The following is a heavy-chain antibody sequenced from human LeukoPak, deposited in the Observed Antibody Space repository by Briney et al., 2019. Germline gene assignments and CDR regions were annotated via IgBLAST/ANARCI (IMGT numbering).Heavy chain of an antibody. V-gene: IGHV4-59*08. CDR3: ARRYYGSSGYFATVFDS. D-gene: IGHD3-22*01. J-gene: IGHJ4*02. CDR1: GVSVSGYD. CDR2: ITFSGNP. Sequence: SETLSLTCSVSGVSVSGYDWSWIRQPPGKGLEWLGYITFSGNPNYNPSLKTRVTISVDTSNNQFSLKLRSVTAADTAFYYCARRYYGSSGYFATVFDSWGQGTLVTVSS.